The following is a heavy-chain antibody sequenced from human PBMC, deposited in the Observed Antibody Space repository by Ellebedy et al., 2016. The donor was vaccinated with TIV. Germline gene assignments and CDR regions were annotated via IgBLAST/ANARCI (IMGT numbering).Heavy chain of an antibody. D-gene: IGHD2-2*01. V-gene: IGHV3-23*01. CDR2: ISGSGGST. CDR3: ARDRAQIVVVPAAIFDY. J-gene: IGHJ4*02. CDR1: GFTFSSYA. Sequence: GESLKISXAASGFTFSSYAMSWVRQAPGKGLEWVSTISGSGGSTYYADSVKGRFTISRDNSKNTLYLQMNSLRAEDTAVYYCARDRAQIVVVPAAIFDYWGQGTLVTVSS.